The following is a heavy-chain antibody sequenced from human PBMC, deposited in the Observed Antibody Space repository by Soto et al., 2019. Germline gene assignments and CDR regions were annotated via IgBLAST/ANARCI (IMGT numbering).Heavy chain of an antibody. CDR1: GYTFTSYD. Sequence: GASVKVSCKASGYTFTSYDINWVRQATGQGLEWMGWMNPNSGNTGYTQKFQGRVTMTRNTSISTAYMELSSLRSEDTAVYYCVIGGYSSGWYILYYWARGTLVIVSA. J-gene: IGHJ4*02. V-gene: IGHV1-8*01. D-gene: IGHD6-19*01. CDR2: MNPNSGNT. CDR3: VIGGYSSGWYILYY.